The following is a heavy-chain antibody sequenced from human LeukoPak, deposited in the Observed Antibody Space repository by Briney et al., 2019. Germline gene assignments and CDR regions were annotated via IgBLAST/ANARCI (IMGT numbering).Heavy chain of an antibody. CDR2: IYHSGST. D-gene: IGHD3-22*01. V-gene: IGHV4-61*01. CDR3: ARDEDNSGRYYYYMDV. CDR1: GGSVSSGTYY. Sequence: SETLSLTCTVSGGSVSSGTYYWNWIRQPPGKGLEWIGYIYHSGSTNYNPSLKSRATISVYTSKNQFSLKLSYVTAADTAVYYCARDEDNSGRYYYYMDVWGKGTTVTVSS. J-gene: IGHJ6*03.